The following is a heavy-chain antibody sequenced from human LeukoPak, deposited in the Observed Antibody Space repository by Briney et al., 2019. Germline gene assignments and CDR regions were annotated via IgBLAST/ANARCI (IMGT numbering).Heavy chain of an antibody. Sequence: GRSLRLSCAASGFTFSSYGMHWVRQAPGKGLEWVAVIWYDGSNKYYADSVKGRFTISRDNSKNTLYLQMNSLRAEDTAVYYCARDGGRGYSSSRHFDYWGQGTLVTVSS. CDR1: GFTFSSYG. J-gene: IGHJ4*02. CDR3: ARDGGRGYSSSRHFDY. V-gene: IGHV3-33*01. CDR2: IWYDGSNK. D-gene: IGHD6-13*01.